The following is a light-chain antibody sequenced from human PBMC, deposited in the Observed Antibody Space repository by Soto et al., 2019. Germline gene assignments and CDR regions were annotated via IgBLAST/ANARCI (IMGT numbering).Light chain of an antibody. CDR2: RNN. CDR3: TTWDDSLNGFYV. Sequence: QSALTQPPSASGTPGQGVTISCSGSTSNIGSNYVYWYQQLPGTAPKLLIYRNNQRPSGVPDRFSGSKSGTSASLDISGLRSDDGADYFCTTWDDSLNGFYVFGTGTKVTVX. J-gene: IGLJ1*01. V-gene: IGLV1-47*01. CDR1: TSNIGSNY.